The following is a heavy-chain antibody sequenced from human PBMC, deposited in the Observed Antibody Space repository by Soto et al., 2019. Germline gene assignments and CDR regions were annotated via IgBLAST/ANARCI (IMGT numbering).Heavy chain of an antibody. CDR3: ARGIFGSGTANDY. Sequence: VQLVESGGGLVQPGGSLRLSCAASGFTFSGSWMHWVRQAPGKGRVWVSRINGDGSGTSYADFVKARFTISRDDAKNTLFLQMNGLRAEDTAVYYCARGIFGSGTANDYWGQGTLVTVSS. CDR1: GFTFSGSW. V-gene: IGHV3-74*01. D-gene: IGHD3-10*01. J-gene: IGHJ4*02. CDR2: INGDGSGT.